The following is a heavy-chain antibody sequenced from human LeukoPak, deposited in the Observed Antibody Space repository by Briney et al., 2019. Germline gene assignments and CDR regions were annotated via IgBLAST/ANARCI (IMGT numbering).Heavy chain of an antibody. CDR1: GGSITSDF. Sequence: PSETLSLTCTVSGGSITSDFWSWFRQPPGKRLEWIGYSKSGSTKYNPSLESRVTISEDTSKNQFSLKVTSVTAADTAVYYCARTDTSGCHDYWGQGTLVTVSS. CDR3: ARTDTSGCHDY. CDR2: SKSGST. D-gene: IGHD3-22*01. V-gene: IGHV4-59*01. J-gene: IGHJ4*02.